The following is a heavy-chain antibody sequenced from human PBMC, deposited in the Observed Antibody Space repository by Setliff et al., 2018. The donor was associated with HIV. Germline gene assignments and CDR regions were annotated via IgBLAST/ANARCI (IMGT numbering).Heavy chain of an antibody. CDR2: IDPEDGET. Sequence: ASVKVSCKASGYNFGSYFMHWVRQATGKGLEWMGRIDPEDGETIYGAKFQGRVTMTADTSAATAYMVLSSLRSEDTALYYCGTVRIAVPDDFDFWGQGTLVTVSS. CDR1: GYNFGSYF. V-gene: IGHV1-69-2*01. CDR3: GTVRIAVPDDFDF. D-gene: IGHD6-19*01. J-gene: IGHJ4*02.